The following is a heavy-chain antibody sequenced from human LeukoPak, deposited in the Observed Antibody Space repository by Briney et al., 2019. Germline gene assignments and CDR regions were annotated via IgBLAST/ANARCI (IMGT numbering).Heavy chain of an antibody. D-gene: IGHD2/OR15-2a*01. V-gene: IGHV3-23*01. J-gene: IGHJ3*02. CDR3: AKDVTSLKAFDI. Sequence: TGGSLRLSCAASGFTFSNYAMSWVRQAPGKGLEWVSALSGSGGNTYYADSVKGRSTISRDNSKNTLYLQMNSLRAEDTAVYYCAKDVTSLKAFDIWGQGTRVTVSS. CDR1: GFTFSNYA. CDR2: LSGSGGNT.